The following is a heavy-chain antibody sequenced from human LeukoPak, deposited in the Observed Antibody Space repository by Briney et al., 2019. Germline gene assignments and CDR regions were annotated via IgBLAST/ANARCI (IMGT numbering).Heavy chain of an antibody. J-gene: IGHJ4*02. D-gene: IGHD6-19*01. CDR1: GFTFSSYG. CDR2: IRYDGSNK. V-gene: IGHV3-30*02. CDR3: ANPRSGYSSYYFDY. Sequence: GGSLRLSCAASGFTFSSYGMHWVRQAPGKGLEWVAFIRYDGSNKYYADSVKGRFTISRDNSKNTLYLQMNSLRAEDTAVYYCANPRSGYSSYYFDYWGQGTLVTVSS.